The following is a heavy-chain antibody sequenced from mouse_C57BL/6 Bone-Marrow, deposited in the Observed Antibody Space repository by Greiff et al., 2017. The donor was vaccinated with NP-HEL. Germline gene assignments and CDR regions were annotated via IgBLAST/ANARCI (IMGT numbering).Heavy chain of an antibody. V-gene: IGHV5-6*02. D-gene: IGHD1-1*01. J-gene: IGHJ2*01. Sequence: DVKLVESGGDLVKPGGSLKLSCAASGFTFSSYGMSWVRQTPDKRLEWVATISSGGSYTYYPDSVKGRFTISRDNAKNTLYLQMSSLKSEDTAMYYCARHNYYGSSYLGYWGQGTTLTVSS. CDR3: ARHNYYGSSYLGY. CDR1: GFTFSSYG. CDR2: ISSGGSYT.